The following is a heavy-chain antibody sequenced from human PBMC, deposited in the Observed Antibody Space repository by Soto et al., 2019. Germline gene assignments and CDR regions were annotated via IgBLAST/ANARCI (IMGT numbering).Heavy chain of an antibody. CDR1: GFTFSSFG. V-gene: IGHV3-33*01. CDR2: IWYDGSKK. CDR3: ARDASYYRLLIGYYPSRNGMDV. Sequence: QVQVVESGGGVVQPGRSLRLSCAASGFTFSSFGMHWVRQAPGKGLEWVSLIWYDGSKKSYGDSVKGRFTISRDNSRNTVYLQMNSLRADDTAVYYCARDASYYRLLIGYYPSRNGMDVWGQGTTVTVSS. D-gene: IGHD3-9*01. J-gene: IGHJ6*02.